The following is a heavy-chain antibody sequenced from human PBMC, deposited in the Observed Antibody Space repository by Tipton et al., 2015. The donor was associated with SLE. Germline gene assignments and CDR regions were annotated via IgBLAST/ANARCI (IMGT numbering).Heavy chain of an antibody. CDR1: GGSISSHN. V-gene: IGHV4-59*11. CDR2: IYYNRHT. CDR3: ARGSVGADDY. J-gene: IGHJ4*02. Sequence: TLSLTCTVSGGSISSHNWSWIRQPPGKKLEWIGYIYYNRHTNYIPSLESRVTISIDTSKNQFSLSLKSVTAADTAVYYCARGSVGADDYWGQGTLVTVSS. D-gene: IGHD1-26*01.